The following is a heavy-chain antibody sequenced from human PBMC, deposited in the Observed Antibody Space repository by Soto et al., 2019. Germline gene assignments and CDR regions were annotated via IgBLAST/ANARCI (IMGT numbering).Heavy chain of an antibody. CDR2: IYSGGST. CDR3: ARVRWSYIALTLGYYFDY. CDR1: GFTVSSNY. J-gene: IGHJ4*02. Sequence: EVQLVETGGGLIQPGGSLRLSCAASGFTVSSNYMSWVRQAPGKGLEWVSVIYSGGSTYYADSVKGRFTISRDNSKITLYLQMNSLRAEDTAVYYCARVRWSYIALTLGYYFDYWGQGTLVTVSS. D-gene: IGHD6-13*01. V-gene: IGHV3-53*02.